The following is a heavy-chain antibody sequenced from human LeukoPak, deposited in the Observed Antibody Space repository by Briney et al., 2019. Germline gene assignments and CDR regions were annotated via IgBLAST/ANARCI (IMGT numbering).Heavy chain of an antibody. CDR3: ARGYGGDYCVDY. V-gene: IGHV3-30-3*01. Sequence: GRSLRLACEASGLTFTSYALHWVRQAPGKGLDWVAVISNGGSNKYYADSVKGRFTISRDNSKNTLYLQMNSLRAEDTAVYYCARGYGGDYCVDYWGEGAPVTVSS. D-gene: IGHD2-21*02. CDR2: ISNGGSNK. CDR1: GLTFTSYA. J-gene: IGHJ4*02.